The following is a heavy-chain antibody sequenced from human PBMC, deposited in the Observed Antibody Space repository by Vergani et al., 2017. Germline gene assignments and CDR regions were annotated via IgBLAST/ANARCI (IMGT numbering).Heavy chain of an antibody. D-gene: IGHD3-3*01. Sequence: QVQLQESGPGLVKPSQTLSLTCTVSVGSISSGSYYWSWIRQPPGKGLEWIGYIYYSGSTNYNPSLKSRVTISVDTSKNQFSLKLSSVTAADTAVYDCARTRSQITIFGVLRSWFDPGGQGSLVTVYS. J-gene: IGHJ5*02. CDR1: VGSISSGSYY. CDR2: IYYSGST. CDR3: ARTRSQITIFGVLRSWFDP. V-gene: IGHV4-61*01.